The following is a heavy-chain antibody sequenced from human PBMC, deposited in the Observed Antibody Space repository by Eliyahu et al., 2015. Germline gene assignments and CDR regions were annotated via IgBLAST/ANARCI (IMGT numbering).Heavy chain of an antibody. CDR2: ISSSSSYI. J-gene: IGHJ4*02. D-gene: IGHD6-13*01. V-gene: IGHV3-21*01. Sequence: EVQLVESGGGLVKPGGSLRLSCAASGFTFSSXSMNWVRQAPGKGLEWVSSISSSSSYIYYADSVKGRFTISRDNAKNSLYLQMNSLRAEDTAVYYCARSYSSSWYLAYYFDYWGQGTLVTVSS. CDR1: GFTFSSXS. CDR3: ARSYSSSWYLAYYFDY.